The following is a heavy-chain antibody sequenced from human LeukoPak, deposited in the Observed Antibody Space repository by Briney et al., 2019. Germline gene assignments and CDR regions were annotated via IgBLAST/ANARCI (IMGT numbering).Heavy chain of an antibody. CDR2: IYTGGST. V-gene: IGHV3-53*01. Sequence: PGGSLRLSCAASGFTVNSNYMSWVRQAPGKGLEWVSVIYTGGSTYYADSVKGRFTISRDNSKNTLYLQMNNLRAEDTAVYYCARGLYYYDASGYYYYWGQGTLVTVSS. CDR3: ARGLYYYDASGYYYY. CDR1: GFTVNSNY. J-gene: IGHJ4*02. D-gene: IGHD3-22*01.